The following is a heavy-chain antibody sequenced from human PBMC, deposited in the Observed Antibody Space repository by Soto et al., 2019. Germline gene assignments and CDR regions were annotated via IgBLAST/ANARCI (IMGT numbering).Heavy chain of an antibody. CDR1: GYTFTIYA. CDR3: ARGAAYSETTSLHPSHAFDI. D-gene: IGHD2-21*01. J-gene: IGHJ3*02. V-gene: IGHV1-3*01. Sequence: ASVNVSCKASGYTFTIYAMHWVRQAPGQRLEWMGWINAGNGNTKYSQKFQGRVTITRDTSASTAYMELSSLRSEDTAVYYCARGAAYSETTSLHPSHAFDIWGQGTMVTVSS. CDR2: INAGNGNT.